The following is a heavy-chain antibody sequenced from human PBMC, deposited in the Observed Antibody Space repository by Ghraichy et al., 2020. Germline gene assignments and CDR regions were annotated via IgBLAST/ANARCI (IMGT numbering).Heavy chain of an antibody. CDR3: ARETPPVGGSLYLDY. CDR1: GFSMNNYA. CDR2: ITGSGDKT. J-gene: IGHJ4*02. V-gene: IGHV3-23*01. D-gene: IGHD1-26*01. Sequence: GESLNISCSASGFSMNNYAMSWLRQAPGKGLEWVSAITGSGDKTYYIRSVEGRFTISRDTSKRTLYLQMNSLRAEDTAVYFCARETPPVGGSLYLDYWGQGALATVSS.